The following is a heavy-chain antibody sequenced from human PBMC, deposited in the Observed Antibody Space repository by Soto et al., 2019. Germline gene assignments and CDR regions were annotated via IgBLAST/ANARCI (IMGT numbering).Heavy chain of an antibody. V-gene: IGHV3-73*02. CDR3: TRRSITGTSGGFDP. D-gene: IGHD1-7*01. Sequence: EVQLVESGGGLVQPGGSLKLSCAASGFNFSGSAMHWVRQASGKGLEWVGRIRSKANSYATAYAASVKGRFTISRDDSKNTAYLQMNSLKTEDTAVYDCTRRSITGTSGGFDPWGQGTLVTVSS. CDR1: GFNFSGSA. J-gene: IGHJ5*02. CDR2: IRSKANSYAT.